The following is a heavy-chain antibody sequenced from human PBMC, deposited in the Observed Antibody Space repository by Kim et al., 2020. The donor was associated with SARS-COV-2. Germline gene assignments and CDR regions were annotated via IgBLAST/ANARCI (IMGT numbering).Heavy chain of an antibody. CDR2: INRDGSSA. D-gene: IGHD3-3*01. V-gene: IGHV3-74*01. J-gene: IGHJ4*02. CDR3: TTGGVLRKYLDY. CDR1: AFTFSNYW. Sequence: GGSLRLSCAASAFTFSNYWVNWVRQAPGKGLVWVSHINRDGSSATYADSVKGRFTLSRDNAKNTLYLQMNSLRAEDTAVYYCTTGGVLRKYLDYWGQGTLVTVSS.